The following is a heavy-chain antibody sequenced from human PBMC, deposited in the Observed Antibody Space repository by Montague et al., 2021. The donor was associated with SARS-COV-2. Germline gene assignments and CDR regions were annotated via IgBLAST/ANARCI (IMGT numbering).Heavy chain of an antibody. V-gene: IGHV4-61*02. Sequence: IYTSGSTNYNPSLKSRVTISVDTSKNQFSLKLSSVTAADTAVYYCERVPPSYYDSSGYYSGSVDIGSQGKMVT. D-gene: IGHD3-22*01. CDR2: IYTSGST. CDR3: ERVPPSYYDSSGYYSGSVDI. J-gene: IGHJ3*02.